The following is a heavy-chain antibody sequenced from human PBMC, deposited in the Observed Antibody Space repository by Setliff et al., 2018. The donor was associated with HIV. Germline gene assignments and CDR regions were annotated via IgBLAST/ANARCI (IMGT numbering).Heavy chain of an antibody. CDR1: GGSISSGNYY. CDR3: AREDYYDSSGDAFDI. J-gene: IGHJ3*02. CDR2: IYISGST. Sequence: PSETLSLTCTVSGGSISSGNYYWNWIRQPAGKGLEWIGRIYISGSTNYNPSLESRVTISLDTSKNQFSLKLSSVTAADTAVNYCAREDYYDSSGDAFDIWGQGTMVTVS. V-gene: IGHV4-61*02. D-gene: IGHD3-22*01.